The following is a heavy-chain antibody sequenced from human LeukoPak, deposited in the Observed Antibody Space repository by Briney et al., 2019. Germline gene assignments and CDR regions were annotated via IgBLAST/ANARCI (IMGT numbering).Heavy chain of an antibody. CDR2: IKQDGSEK. Sequence: AGYLRFYAVVSGFSCSSYWMSWVRQAQGKGLEWVANIKQDGSEKNYVDSVKGRFTISRDNAKTSLYLQMDSLGADDTAVYYCARISGSLFYWGQGTLVTVSS. CDR1: GFSCSSYW. CDR3: ARISGSLFY. V-gene: IGHV3-7*01. J-gene: IGHJ4*02. D-gene: IGHD1-26*01.